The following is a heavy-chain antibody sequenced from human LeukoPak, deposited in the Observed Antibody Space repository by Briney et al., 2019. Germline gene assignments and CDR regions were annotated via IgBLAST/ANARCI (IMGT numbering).Heavy chain of an antibody. V-gene: IGHV3-23*01. Sequence: GRSLRLSCAASGFTFSSYAMSWVRQAPGKGLEWVSAISGSGGSTYYADSVKGRFTISRDNSKNTLYLQMNSLRADDTAVYYCAKGGCSSTSCSRYYYYGLDVWGKGTTVTVSS. CDR2: ISGSGGST. CDR1: GFTFSSYA. D-gene: IGHD2-2*01. J-gene: IGHJ6*04. CDR3: AKGGCSSTSCSRYYYYGLDV.